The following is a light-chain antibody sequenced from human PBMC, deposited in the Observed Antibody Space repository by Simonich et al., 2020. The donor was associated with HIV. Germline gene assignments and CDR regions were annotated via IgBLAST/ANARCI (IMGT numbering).Light chain of an antibody. V-gene: IGKV2-28*01. CDR3: MQALQTPRT. Sequence: DIVMTQSPLSLPVTPGEPASISCRSSQSLLHSNGYIYLDWYLQKPGQSPQLLIYLGFNRASGVPDRLSGSGSGTDFTLKISRVEAEDVGVYYCMQALQTPRTFGQGTKVEIK. CDR2: LGF. CDR1: QSLLHSNGYIY. J-gene: IGKJ1*01.